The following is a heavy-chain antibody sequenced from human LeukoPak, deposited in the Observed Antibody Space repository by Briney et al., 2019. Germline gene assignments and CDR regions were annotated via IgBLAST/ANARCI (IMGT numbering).Heavy chain of an antibody. CDR2: INHSGST. CDR3: ARGSDTAMVWRAFDI. Sequence: SETLSLTCAVYGGSFSGYYWSWIRQPPGKGLEWIGEINHSGSTNYNPSLKSRVTISVDTSKNQFSLKLSSVTAADTAVYYCARGSDTAMVWRAFDIWDQGTMVTVSS. CDR1: GGSFSGYY. V-gene: IGHV4-34*01. J-gene: IGHJ3*02. D-gene: IGHD5-18*01.